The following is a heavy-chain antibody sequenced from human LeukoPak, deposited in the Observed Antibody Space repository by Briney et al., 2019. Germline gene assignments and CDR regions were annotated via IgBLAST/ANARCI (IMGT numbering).Heavy chain of an antibody. J-gene: IGHJ3*02. CDR2: IIPIFGTA. CDR3: ARDFHPRITMIGYPGAFDI. CDR1: GGTFTSYA. D-gene: IGHD3-22*01. V-gene: IGHV1-69*05. Sequence: SVKVSCKASGGTFTSYAISWVRQAPGQGLEWMGRIIPIFGTANYAQKFQGRVTITTDESTSTAYMELSSLRSEDTAVYYCARDFHPRITMIGYPGAFDIWGQGTMVTVSS.